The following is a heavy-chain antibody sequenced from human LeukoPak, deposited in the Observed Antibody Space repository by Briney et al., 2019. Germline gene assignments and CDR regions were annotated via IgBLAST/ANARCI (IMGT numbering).Heavy chain of an antibody. CDR2: IKSKAYGGTT. V-gene: IGHV3-49*04. Sequence: GGSLRLSCTASGITSGDYAMSWVRQAPGKGLAWVGFIKSKAYGGTTEYAASVKGRFSISRDDSKSIAYLQMNRLKTEDTAVYYCTRSRNTVTPLNWGQGTLVTVSS. CDR1: GITSGDYA. CDR3: TRSRNTVTPLN. D-gene: IGHD4-17*01. J-gene: IGHJ4*02.